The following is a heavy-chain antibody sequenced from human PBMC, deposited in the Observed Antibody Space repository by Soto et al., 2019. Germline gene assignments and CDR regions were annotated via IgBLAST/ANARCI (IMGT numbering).Heavy chain of an antibody. CDR3: ALFEWGGVVMDY. Sequence: SVKVSCKASGYTFTSYDINCLRQATGQGLEWMGWMNPNSGNTGYAQKFQGRVTMTRNTSISTAYMELSSLRSEDTAVYYCALFEWGGVVMDYWGQGTLVTVSS. J-gene: IGHJ4*02. D-gene: IGHD3-3*01. CDR1: GYTFTSYD. V-gene: IGHV1-8*01. CDR2: MNPNSGNT.